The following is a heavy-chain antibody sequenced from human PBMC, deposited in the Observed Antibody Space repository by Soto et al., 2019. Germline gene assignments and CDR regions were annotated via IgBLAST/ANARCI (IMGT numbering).Heavy chain of an antibody. V-gene: IGHV4-61*08. D-gene: IGHD5-18*01. Sequence: PSETLSLTCTVSGGSVSSGGYYWSWIRQPPGKGLEWIGYIYYSGTTNYNPSLKSRVTISVDTSKNQFSLKLSSVTAADTAVYYCARSPSGYSSTFDYWGQGTLVTVSS. J-gene: IGHJ4*02. CDR2: IYYSGTT. CDR3: ARSPSGYSSTFDY. CDR1: GGSVSSGGYY.